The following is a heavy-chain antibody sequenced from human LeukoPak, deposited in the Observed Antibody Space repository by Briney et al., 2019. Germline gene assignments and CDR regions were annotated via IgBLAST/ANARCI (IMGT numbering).Heavy chain of an antibody. Sequence: GGSLRLSCAASGFTFDDYAMHWVRQAPGKGLEWVSLISWDGGSTYYVDSVKGRFTISRDNSKNSLYLQMNSLRAEDTALYYCAKGRYGQWLGLYFDYWGQGTLVTVSS. V-gene: IGHV3-43D*04. J-gene: IGHJ4*02. CDR2: ISWDGGST. D-gene: IGHD6-19*01. CDR3: AKGRYGQWLGLYFDY. CDR1: GFTFDDYA.